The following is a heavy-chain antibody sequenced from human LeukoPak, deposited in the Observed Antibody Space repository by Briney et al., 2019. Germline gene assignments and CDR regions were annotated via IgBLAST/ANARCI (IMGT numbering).Heavy chain of an antibody. Sequence: GGSLRLSCAASGFTLSNHWMTWVRQVPGRGPEWVADVNRDGSETYYLDSVKGRFTISKDNAKNSLYLQMNSLRAEDTALYHCARNNGMDVWGQGTTVIVSS. J-gene: IGHJ6*02. CDR3: ARNNGMDV. V-gene: IGHV3-7*03. CDR2: VNRDGSET. CDR1: GFTLSNHW.